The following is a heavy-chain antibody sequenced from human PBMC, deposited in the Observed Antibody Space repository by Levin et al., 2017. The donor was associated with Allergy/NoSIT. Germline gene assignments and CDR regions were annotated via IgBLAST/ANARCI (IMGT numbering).Heavy chain of an antibody. D-gene: IGHD5-18*01. CDR1: GDSISSTNYY. V-gene: IGHV4-39*01. J-gene: IGHJ4*02. CDR2: IYYSGST. Sequence: SQTLSLTCTVSGDSISSTNYYWSWIRQPPGKGLEWIGSIYYSGSTYYNPSLKSRVTISVDTSKNQFSLKLSSVTAADTGVYYCARHGGFDNGYPRWFDYWGQGTLITASS. CDR3: ARHGGFDNGYPRWFDY.